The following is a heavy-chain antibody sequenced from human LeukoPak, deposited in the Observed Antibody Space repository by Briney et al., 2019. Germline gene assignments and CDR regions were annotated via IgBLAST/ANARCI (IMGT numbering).Heavy chain of an antibody. V-gene: IGHV3-23*01. CDR1: GFTFSSYA. CDR2: ISGSGGST. J-gene: IGHJ4*02. Sequence: GGSLRLSRAAPGFTFSSYAMSWVRQAPGKGLEWVSAISGSGGSTYYADSVKGRFTISRDNSKNTLYLQMNSLRAEDTAVYYCAKDLSRWELTLFDYWGQGTLVTVSS. CDR3: AKDLSRWELTLFDY. D-gene: IGHD1-26*01.